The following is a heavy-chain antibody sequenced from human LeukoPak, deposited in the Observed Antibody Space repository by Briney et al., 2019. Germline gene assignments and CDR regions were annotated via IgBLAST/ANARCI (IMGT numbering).Heavy chain of an antibody. D-gene: IGHD1-26*01. V-gene: IGHV3-74*01. J-gene: IGHJ4*02. CDR3: ARGGVGSPTVDY. Sequence: GGSLRLSCAASGFTFSTYWTHWVRQAPGKGLVWLSRINTDGSTTTYADSVKGRFTISRDNAKNTLYLQVDSPRTEDTAMYYCARGGVGSPTVDYWGQGTLVTLSS. CDR1: GFTFSTYW. CDR2: INTDGSTT.